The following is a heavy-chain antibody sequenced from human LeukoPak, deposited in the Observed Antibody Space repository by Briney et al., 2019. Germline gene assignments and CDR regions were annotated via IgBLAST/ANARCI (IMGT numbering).Heavy chain of an antibody. CDR1: GYTFTNYG. J-gene: IGHJ4*02. CDR2: ISAYNGNT. V-gene: IGHV1-18*01. D-gene: IGHD3-22*01. Sequence: ASVKVSCKASGYTFTNYGMSWVRQAPGQGLEWMGWISAYNGNTKYAQKLQGRVTMTTDTSTFTAYMELRSLRSDDTAVYHCARDINYYYDSSGYYDYFDYWGQGTLVTVSS. CDR3: ARDINYYYDSSGYYDYFDY.